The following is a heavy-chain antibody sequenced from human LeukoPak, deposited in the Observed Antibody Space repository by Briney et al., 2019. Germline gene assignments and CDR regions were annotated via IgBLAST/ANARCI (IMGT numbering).Heavy chain of an antibody. CDR3: ARVSAAGQTPPNNWFDP. Sequence: ASVKVSCKASGYTFTGYYMHWVRQAPGQGLEWMGWINPNSGGTNYAQKFQGRVTMTRDTSISTAYMELSRLRSDDTAVYYCARVSAAGQTPPNNWFDPWGQGTLVTVSS. J-gene: IGHJ5*02. V-gene: IGHV1-2*02. CDR1: GYTFTGYY. D-gene: IGHD6-13*01. CDR2: INPNSGGT.